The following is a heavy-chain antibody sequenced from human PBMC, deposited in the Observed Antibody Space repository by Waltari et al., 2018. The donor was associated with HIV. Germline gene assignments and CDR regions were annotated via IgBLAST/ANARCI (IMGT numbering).Heavy chain of an antibody. CDR3: ARLTTVNYFDY. Sequence: QVQLQESGPGLVKPSETLSLTCTVSGGSISSYYWSWIRQPPGKGLEWIGYIYYSGSTNYNPSLKSRVTISVDTSKNQFSLKLSSVTAADTAVYYCARLTTVNYFDYWGQGTLVTVSS. CDR1: GGSISSYY. V-gene: IGHV4-59*01. CDR2: IYYSGST. D-gene: IGHD4-17*01. J-gene: IGHJ4*02.